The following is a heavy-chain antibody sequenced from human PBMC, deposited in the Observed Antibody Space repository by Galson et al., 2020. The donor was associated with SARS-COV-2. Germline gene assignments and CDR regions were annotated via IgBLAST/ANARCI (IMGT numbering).Heavy chain of an antibody. CDR2: IIPIFGTA. V-gene: IGHV1-69*13. CDR1: GGTFSSYA. J-gene: IGHJ4*02. CDR3: AQWFGEDELDY. D-gene: IGHD3-10*01. Sequence: AVQVSCKASGGTFSSYAISWVRQAPPQELEWMGGIIPIFGTANYAQKSQGRVTITADESTSTAYMEVSSLGSEDTAVYYCAQWFGEDELDYWGQGTLVTVSS.